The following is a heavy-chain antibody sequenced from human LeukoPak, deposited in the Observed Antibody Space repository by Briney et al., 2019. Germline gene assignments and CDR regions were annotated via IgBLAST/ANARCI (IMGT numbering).Heavy chain of an antibody. J-gene: IGHJ3*02. D-gene: IGHD3-22*01. CDR3: AKSIYYDSSGYYPHHDAFDI. V-gene: IGHV3-23*01. Sequence: GGSLRLSCAASGFTFSSYAMSWVRQAPGKGLEWVAAIRGSGGSTYYADSVKGRFTISRDKSKNTLYLQMNSLRAEDTAVYYCAKSIYYDSSGYYPHHDAFDIWGQGTMVTVSS. CDR2: IRGSGGST. CDR1: GFTFSSYA.